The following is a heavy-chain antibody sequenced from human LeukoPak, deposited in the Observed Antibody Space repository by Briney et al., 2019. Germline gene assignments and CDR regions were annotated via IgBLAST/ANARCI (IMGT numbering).Heavy chain of an antibody. CDR2: IYSGGST. CDR1: GLTVSTNY. Sequence: GGSLRLSCAASGLTVSTNYMSWVRQAPGKGLEWVSLIYSGGSTYYADSVKGRFTISRDNSKNTLYLQMNSLRAEDTAVYYCARGSLTYYDSSGYYYRAFDIWGQGTMVTVSS. V-gene: IGHV3-53*01. D-gene: IGHD3-22*01. CDR3: ARGSLTYYDSSGYYYRAFDI. J-gene: IGHJ3*02.